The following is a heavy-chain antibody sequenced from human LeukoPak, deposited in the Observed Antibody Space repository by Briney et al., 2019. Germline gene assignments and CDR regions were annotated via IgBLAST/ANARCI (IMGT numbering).Heavy chain of an antibody. Sequence: SETLSLTCSVSGGSISSSSFYWGWIRQPPGKGLEWIGSIYYSGSRNYNPSLKSRVTTSVDTSKNQFSLKLSSVTAADTAVYYCARHRATTVTRGWFDPWGQGTLVTVSS. CDR3: ARHRATTVTRGWFDP. V-gene: IGHV4-39*01. CDR1: GGSISSSSFY. J-gene: IGHJ5*02. CDR2: IYYSGSR. D-gene: IGHD4-17*01.